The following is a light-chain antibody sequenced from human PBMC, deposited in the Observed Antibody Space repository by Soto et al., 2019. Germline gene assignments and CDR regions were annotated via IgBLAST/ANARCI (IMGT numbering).Light chain of an antibody. CDR3: QQLNSYPLFA. CDR2: AAS. J-gene: IGKJ3*01. V-gene: IGKV1-9*01. CDR1: QGISSY. Sequence: DIQLTQSPSFLFASVGDRVTITCRASQGISSYLAWYQQKPGKAPKLLIYAASTLQSGGPSRFSGSGSGTEFTLAISRLQPEDFATYYCQQLNSYPLFAFGPGTKVDIK.